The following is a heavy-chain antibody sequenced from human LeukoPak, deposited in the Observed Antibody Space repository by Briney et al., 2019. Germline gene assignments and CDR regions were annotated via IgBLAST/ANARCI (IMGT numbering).Heavy chain of an antibody. Sequence: SETLSLTCTVSSGSVSSGGYYWSWIGQHPAKGLEWIGYISYSGSTYYNPSLKSRLTIALDTSENQFSLNLNSVTAADTAIYYCASLQYYYYYMVVWGKRTTVTVSS. J-gene: IGHJ6*03. CDR2: ISYSGST. CDR3: ASLQYYYYYMVV. CDR1: SGSVSSGGYY. V-gene: IGHV4-31*03.